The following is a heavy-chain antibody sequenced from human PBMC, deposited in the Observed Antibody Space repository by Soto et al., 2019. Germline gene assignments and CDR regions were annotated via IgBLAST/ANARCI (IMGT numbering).Heavy chain of an antibody. CDR2: ISAYNGNT. Sequence: APAEASCKASGYTFTSYGISWVRQAPGQRLEWMGWISAYNGNTNYAQKFQGRVTMTTNTSTSTGYMELRSLRSDDTAVYYCARDLLKIDYYDSSGYYLSQYDYWGHGTLVTVSS. V-gene: IGHV1-18*01. CDR3: ARDLLKIDYYDSSGYYLSQYDY. CDR1: GYTFTSYG. J-gene: IGHJ4*01. D-gene: IGHD3-22*01.